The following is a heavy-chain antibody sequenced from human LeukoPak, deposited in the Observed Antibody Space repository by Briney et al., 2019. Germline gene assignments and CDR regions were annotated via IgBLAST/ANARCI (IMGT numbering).Heavy chain of an antibody. D-gene: IGHD4-17*01. CDR1: GFAFDDYA. CDR2: ISWNSGSI. J-gene: IGHJ6*02. Sequence: PGRSLRLSCAASGFAFDDYAMHWVRQAPGKGLEWVSGISWNSGSIGYADSVKGRFTISRDNAKNSLYLQMNSLRAEDTAVYYCAKDQLTTEYYYYYGMDVWGQGTTVTVSS. CDR3: AKDQLTTEYYYYYGMDV. V-gene: IGHV3-9*01.